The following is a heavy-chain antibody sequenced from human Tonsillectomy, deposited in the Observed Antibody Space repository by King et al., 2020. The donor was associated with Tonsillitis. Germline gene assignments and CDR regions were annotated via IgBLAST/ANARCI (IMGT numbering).Heavy chain of an antibody. J-gene: IGHJ4*02. CDR1: GYSISSGYY. D-gene: IGHD1-7*01. CDR3: ARPGTGTNIFDY. CDR2: IYHSGSP. Sequence: QLQESGAGLVKPSETLSLTCTVSGYSISSGYYWGWIRQPPGKGLEWIGNIYHSGSPYYNPSLKSRVTMSLDTSKNQFSLELSSVTAADTAVYYCARPGTGTNIFDYWGQGTLVTVSS. V-gene: IGHV4-38-2*02.